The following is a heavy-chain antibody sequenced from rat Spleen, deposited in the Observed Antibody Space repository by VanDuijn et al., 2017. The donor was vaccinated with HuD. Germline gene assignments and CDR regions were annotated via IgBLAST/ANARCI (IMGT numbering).Heavy chain of an antibody. V-gene: IGHV5-62*01. CDR2: ISSSSGT. J-gene: IGHJ2*01. Sequence: VKLVESGGGLVQPGRSLKLSCAASGFNFNDYWMGWVRQAPGKGLDWVAYISSSSGTVYADAVKGRFTIPRDNAKNTLYLQLNSLKSEDTAIYYCARSRYNSGYYFDYWGQGVMVTVSS. D-gene: IGHD4-3*01. CDR3: ARSRYNSGYYFDY. CDR1: GFNFNDYW.